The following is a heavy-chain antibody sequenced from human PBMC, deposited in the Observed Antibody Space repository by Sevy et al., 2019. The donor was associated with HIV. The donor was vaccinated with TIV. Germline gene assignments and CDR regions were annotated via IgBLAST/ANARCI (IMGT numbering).Heavy chain of an antibody. CDR2: LSGSGGTT. V-gene: IGHV3-23*01. Sequence: GGSLRLSCAASGFTFFSHVMSWVRQAPGKGLEWVSGLSGSGGTTYYADSVKGRFSISRDNSKNKLYLQMSSLRIGDTAVYYCATGTTDSSISWVFDVWGQGTMVTVSS. J-gene: IGHJ3*01. CDR3: ATGTTDSSISWVFDV. D-gene: IGHD6-13*01. CDR1: GFTFFSHV.